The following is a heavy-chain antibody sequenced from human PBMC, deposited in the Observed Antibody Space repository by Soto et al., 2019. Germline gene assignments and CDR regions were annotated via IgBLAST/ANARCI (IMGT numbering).Heavy chain of an antibody. Sequence: EVQVLESGGGLVQPGGSLRLSCAASGFTFSSYAMSWVRQAPGKGLEWVSAISGSGGSTYYADSVKGRFTISRDNSKNTLYLQMNSLRAEDTAVYYCAKDMGGFKDGMDVWGQGTTVTVSS. D-gene: IGHD3-16*01. V-gene: IGHV3-23*01. J-gene: IGHJ6*02. CDR3: AKDMGGFKDGMDV. CDR1: GFTFSSYA. CDR2: ISGSGGST.